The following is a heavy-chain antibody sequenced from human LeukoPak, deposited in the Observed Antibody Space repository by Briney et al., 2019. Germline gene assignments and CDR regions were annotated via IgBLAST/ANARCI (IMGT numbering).Heavy chain of an antibody. CDR3: AKGVIPAVDY. J-gene: IGHJ4*02. V-gene: IGHV3-23*01. D-gene: IGHD2-2*01. CDR2: ISGSGGST. CDR1: GFTFSNYA. Sequence: GGSLRLSCAASGFTFSNYAMSWVRQAPGKGLERVSGISGSGGSTYYADSVKGRFTISRDNSKNTLYLQMNSLRAEDTAVYYCAKGVIPAVDYWGQGTLVTVSS.